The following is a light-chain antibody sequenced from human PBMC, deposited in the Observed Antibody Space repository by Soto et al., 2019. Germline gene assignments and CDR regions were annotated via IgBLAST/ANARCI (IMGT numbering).Light chain of an antibody. V-gene: IGKV1-5*01. J-gene: IGKJ1*01. Sequence: DIQMTQSPSTLSASVGDRVTITCRASQSISTWLAWYQQKPGKAPKLLIYDASSVESGVPSRFSGSASGTEFTLTISSLQPDDFATYYCQQYNSNSRTFGQGTKVDIK. CDR3: QQYNSNSRT. CDR2: DAS. CDR1: QSISTW.